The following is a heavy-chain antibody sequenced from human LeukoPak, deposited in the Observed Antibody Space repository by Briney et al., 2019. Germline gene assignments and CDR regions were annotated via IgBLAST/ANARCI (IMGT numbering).Heavy chain of an antibody. J-gene: IGHJ4*02. CDR2: IKQDGSDK. V-gene: IGHV3-7*01. Sequence: GGSLRLSCAAFGFTFSTYWMSWVRQAPGKGLEWVANIKQDGSDKYYVDSVKGRFTISRDNAKNSLYLQMNSLRAEGTAVYYCAREGDSSGYYDDYWGQGTLVTVSS. CDR1: GFTFSTYW. CDR3: AREGDSSGYYDDY. D-gene: IGHD3-22*01.